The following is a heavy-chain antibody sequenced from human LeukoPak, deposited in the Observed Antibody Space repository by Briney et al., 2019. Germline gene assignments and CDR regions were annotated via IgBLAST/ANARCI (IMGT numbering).Heavy chain of an antibody. CDR2: FDPEDGET. D-gene: IGHD1-26*01. Sequence: ASVKVSCKVSGYTLTELSMHWVRQAPGKGLEWMGGFDPEDGETIYAQKFQGRVTMTEDTSTDTAYMELSSLRSDDTAVYYCASVGATRDSSDDAFDIWGQGTMVTVSS. CDR3: ASVGATRDSSDDAFDI. CDR1: GYTLTELS. J-gene: IGHJ3*02. V-gene: IGHV1-24*01.